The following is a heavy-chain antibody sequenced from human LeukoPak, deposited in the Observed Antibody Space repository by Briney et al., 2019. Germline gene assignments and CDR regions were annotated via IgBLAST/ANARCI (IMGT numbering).Heavy chain of an antibody. D-gene: IGHD3-10*01. CDR1: GFTFSNFA. J-gene: IGHJ6*02. Sequence: PGGSLRLSCAASGFTFSNFAMSWVRQAPGKGLEWVSTISDSGVNTYYADSVKGRFTISRDNSKNTLYLQMNSLRAEDTAIHYCAKVPYSDYGSWRLPFMDVWGQGTTVAVSS. CDR2: ISDSGVNT. CDR3: AKVPYSDYGSWRLPFMDV. V-gene: IGHV3-23*01.